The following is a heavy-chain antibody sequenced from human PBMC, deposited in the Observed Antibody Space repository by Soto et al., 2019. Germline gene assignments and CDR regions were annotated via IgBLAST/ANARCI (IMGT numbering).Heavy chain of an antibody. CDR1: GFTFGRRG. CDR2: IWFDGSKK. V-gene: IGHV3-33*01. Sequence: QVQMVESGGGVVQPGTSLRLSCVASGFTFGRRGMHWVRQAPGGALEWVAIIWFDGSKKYYADSVKGRLTVSRDNSKNTLYLQMDSLRGDDTAVYYCARDLNTGYIDYWGQGTRVTVSS. J-gene: IGHJ4*02. CDR3: ARDLNTGYIDY. D-gene: IGHD5-12*01.